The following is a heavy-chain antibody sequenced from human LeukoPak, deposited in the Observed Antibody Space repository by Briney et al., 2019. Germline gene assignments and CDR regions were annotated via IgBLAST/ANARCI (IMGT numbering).Heavy chain of an antibody. V-gene: IGHV3-20*04. D-gene: IGHD3-22*01. Sequence: GGSLSLSCAASGFTLDDYGMSWVRQAPGKGLEWVSGINWNGGSTGYADSVKGRFTISRDNAKNSLYLQMNSLRAEDTALYYCAIEGWVGYYDRGYFDYWGQGTLVTVSS. CDR1: GFTLDDYG. CDR3: AIEGWVGYYDRGYFDY. J-gene: IGHJ4*02. CDR2: INWNGGST.